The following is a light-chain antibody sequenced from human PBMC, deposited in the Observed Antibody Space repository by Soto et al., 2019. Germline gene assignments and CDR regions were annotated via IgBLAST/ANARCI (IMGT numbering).Light chain of an antibody. CDR1: QSVSSSY. Sequence: DIVLTQSPGTLSLSPGERATLSCRASQSVSSSYLAWYQQKPGQAPRLLIYDTSSRAIGIPDRFSGSGSGTDVTLAISRLEPEEFAVYYCQHCGSSPSFGQGTKVELK. CDR3: QHCGSSPS. J-gene: IGKJ1*01. V-gene: IGKV3-20*01. CDR2: DTS.